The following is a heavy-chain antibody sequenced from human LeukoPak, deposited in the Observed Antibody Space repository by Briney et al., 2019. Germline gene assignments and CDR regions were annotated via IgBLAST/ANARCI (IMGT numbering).Heavy chain of an antibody. J-gene: IGHJ4*02. CDR3: ARVHVAEQLGLFDY. D-gene: IGHD6-13*01. Sequence: GGSLRLSCAASGFFVSNNYMSWVRQAPGKGLEWVSVIYSGGSTYYADSVKGRFTISRDNSKNTLYLQMNSLRAEDTAVYYCARVHVAEQLGLFDYWGQGTLVTVSS. CDR2: IYSGGST. V-gene: IGHV3-53*01. CDR1: GFFVSNNY.